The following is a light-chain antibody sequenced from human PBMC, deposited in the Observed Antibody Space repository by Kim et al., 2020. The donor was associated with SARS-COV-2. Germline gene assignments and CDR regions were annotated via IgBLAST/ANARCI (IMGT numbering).Light chain of an antibody. CDR1: KSVLYSSNNKNY. J-gene: IGKJ2*03. CDR3: QQYYSTLPYS. V-gene: IGKV4-1*01. CDR2: WAS. Sequence: ATINCKSSKSVLYSSNNKNYVAWYQQKPGQPPKLLIYWASTRESGVPDRFSGSGSGTDFTLTISSLQAEDVAVYYCQQYYSTLPYSFGQGTKLEI.